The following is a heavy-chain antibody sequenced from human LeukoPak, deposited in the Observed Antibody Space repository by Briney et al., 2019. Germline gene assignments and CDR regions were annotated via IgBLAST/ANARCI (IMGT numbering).Heavy chain of an antibody. J-gene: IGHJ6*02. CDR3: AKDIRAGGNTMVRGVINGDGMDV. Sequence: GGSLRLSCAASGFTFSNYWMSWVRQAPGKGLEWVANIKRDGSEKYYVDSVKGRFTISRDNARNSLYLQMNSLRAEDTALYYCAKDIRAGGNTMVRGVINGDGMDVWGQGTTVTVSS. D-gene: IGHD3-10*01. CDR2: IKRDGSEK. CDR1: GFTFSNYW. V-gene: IGHV3-7*03.